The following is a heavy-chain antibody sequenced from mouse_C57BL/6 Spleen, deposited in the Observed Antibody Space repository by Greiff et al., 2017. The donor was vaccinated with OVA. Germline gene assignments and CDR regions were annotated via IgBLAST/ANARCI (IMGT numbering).Heavy chain of an antibody. D-gene: IGHD1-1*01. CDR3: AREGRIIYYYGD. CDR2: IYPGSGNT. CDR1: GYSFTSYY. V-gene: IGHV1-66*01. Sequence: QVQLQQSGPELVKPGASVKISCTASGYSFTSYYIHWVQQRPGQGLEWIGWIYPGSGNTKYNEKFKGKATLTADTSSSTAYMQLSCVTTEDSAVYYCAREGRIIYYYGDWGQGTLVTVSA. J-gene: IGHJ3*01.